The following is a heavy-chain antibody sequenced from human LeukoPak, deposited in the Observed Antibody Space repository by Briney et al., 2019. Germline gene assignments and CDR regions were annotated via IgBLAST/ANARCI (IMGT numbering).Heavy chain of an antibody. D-gene: IGHD3-10*01. V-gene: IGHV3-9*01. Sequence: PGRSLRLSCAASGFTFEDYAMNWVRQVPGKGLEWVSGISWNSGSIGYATSVKGRFSISRDNAKNSLFLQMNSLRLEDTAVYFCTRLPRKYYYGSGSYSNSWGQGTLVIVSS. CDR2: ISWNSGSI. CDR1: GFTFEDYA. CDR3: TRLPRKYYYGSGSYSNS. J-gene: IGHJ4*02.